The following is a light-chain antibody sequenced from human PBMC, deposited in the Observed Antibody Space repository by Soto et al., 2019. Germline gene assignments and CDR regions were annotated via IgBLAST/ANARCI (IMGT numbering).Light chain of an antibody. Sequence: DIQLTQSPSALSASVGDRVSMTCRASQSITSWLAWYQQKPGKAPKLLIYDASRLQSGVPARFSGSGSGTEFTLTISSLQTDDFATYYCQQYDSYYTFGQGTKLDIK. CDR2: DAS. CDR1: QSITSW. V-gene: IGKV1-5*01. CDR3: QQYDSYYT. J-gene: IGKJ2*01.